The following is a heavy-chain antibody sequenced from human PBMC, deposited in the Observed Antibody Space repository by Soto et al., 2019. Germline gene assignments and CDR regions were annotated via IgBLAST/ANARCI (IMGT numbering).Heavy chain of an antibody. CDR2: ISTDGSKK. D-gene: IGHD6-13*01. CDR1: GFTFSSYA. Sequence: QVKLVESGGGVVQPGRSLRLSCTASGFTFSSYAMHWVRQAPGKGLEWVAVISTDGSKKYNADSVKGRFTISRDNSKNTLYLQMNSLRTDDTAVYYCAREDSTWGYWGQGTLVPVSS. CDR3: AREDSTWGY. V-gene: IGHV3-30-3*01. J-gene: IGHJ4*02.